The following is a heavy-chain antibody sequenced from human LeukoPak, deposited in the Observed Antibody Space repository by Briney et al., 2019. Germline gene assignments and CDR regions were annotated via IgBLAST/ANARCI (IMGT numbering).Heavy chain of an antibody. CDR3: GRDSYGGPGDF. Sequence: GGSLRLSCAASGFTFSDYYMSWIRQAPGKELEWVSYISSSGSTIYYADSVKGRFTISRDNAKNSLYLQVNSLRAEDTAVYYCGRDSYGGPGDFWGKGTLVTVSS. D-gene: IGHD3-3*01. J-gene: IGHJ4*02. CDR1: GFTFSDYY. CDR2: ISSSGSTI. V-gene: IGHV3-11*01.